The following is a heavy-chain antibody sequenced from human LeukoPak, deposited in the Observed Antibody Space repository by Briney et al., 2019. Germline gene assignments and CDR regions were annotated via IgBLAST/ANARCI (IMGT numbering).Heavy chain of an antibody. Sequence: ASVKVSCKASGYTFTDFGVSWVRQAPGQGLEWMGWISAYNGNTNYVQKFQGRVTMTTDISTSTAYMELRSLRSDDTAVYYCARVYDSTFDYWGQGTLVTVSS. CDR2: ISAYNGNT. CDR1: GYTFTDFG. J-gene: IGHJ4*02. D-gene: IGHD3-22*01. V-gene: IGHV1-18*01. CDR3: ARVYDSTFDY.